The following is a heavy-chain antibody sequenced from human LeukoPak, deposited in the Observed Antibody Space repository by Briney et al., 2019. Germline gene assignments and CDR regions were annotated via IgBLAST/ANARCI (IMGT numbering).Heavy chain of an antibody. D-gene: IGHD3-10*01. J-gene: IGHJ4*02. CDR1: GGTFSSNA. CDR2: IIPILGIA. CDR3: ARMSDYYGSGSYSDY. V-gene: IGHV1-69*04. Sequence: SVKVSCKASGGTFSSNAISWVRQAPGHGLEWLGRIIPILGIANYAQKFQGRVTITADKSTSTAYMELSSLRSEDTAAYYCARMSDYYGSGSYSDYWGQGTLVTVSS.